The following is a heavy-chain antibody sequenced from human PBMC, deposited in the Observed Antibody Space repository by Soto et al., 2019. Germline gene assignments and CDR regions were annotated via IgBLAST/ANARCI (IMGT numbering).Heavy chain of an antibody. V-gene: IGHV3-30*03. Sequence: QVQLVESGGGVVQPGRSLRLSCAASGFTFSSYGMHWVRQAPGKGLEWVAVISYDGSNKYYEDSVKGRFTISRDNSKNTLYLQMNSLRAEDTAVYYCSLRGRAVAGFLDYWGQGTLVTVSS. CDR1: GFTFSSYG. J-gene: IGHJ4*02. CDR2: ISYDGSNK. CDR3: SLRGRAVAGFLDY. D-gene: IGHD6-19*01.